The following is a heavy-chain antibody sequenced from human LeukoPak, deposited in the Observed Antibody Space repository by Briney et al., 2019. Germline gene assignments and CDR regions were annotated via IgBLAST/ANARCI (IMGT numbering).Heavy chain of an antibody. CDR2: INSDTGNP. V-gene: IGHV7-4-1*02. CDR1: GYSFTSYG. Sequence: ASVKVSCKASGYSFTSYGMNWVRQAPGQGLEWMGWINSDTGNPTYAQGFTGRFVFSLDTSVSTAYQQISSLKAEDTAVYYCARGPTELWWGPYFDYWGQGTLVTVSS. D-gene: IGHD5-18*01. CDR3: ARGPTELWWGPYFDY. J-gene: IGHJ4*02.